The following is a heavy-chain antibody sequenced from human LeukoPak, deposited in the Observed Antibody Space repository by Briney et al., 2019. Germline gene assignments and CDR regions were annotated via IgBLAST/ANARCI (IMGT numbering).Heavy chain of an antibody. D-gene: IGHD1-26*01. CDR3: ASSAWELPRGAFDI. J-gene: IGHJ3*02. CDR1: GFTFSSYA. CDR2: ISGSGGST. Sequence: GGSLRLSCVVSGFTFSSYAMSWVRQAPGKGLEWVSGISGSGGSTYYADSVKGRFTISRDNTKNTLYLQMNSLRAEDTAVYYCASSAWELPRGAFDIWGQGTMVTVSS. V-gene: IGHV3-23*01.